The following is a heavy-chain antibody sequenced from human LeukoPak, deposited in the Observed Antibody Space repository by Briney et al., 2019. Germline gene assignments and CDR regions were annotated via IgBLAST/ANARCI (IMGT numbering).Heavy chain of an antibody. J-gene: IGHJ5*02. V-gene: IGHV4-39*01. D-gene: IGHD2-2*01. CDR1: GGSISSSSYY. Sequence: SETLSLTRTVSGGSISSSSYYWGWIRQPPGKGLEWIGSIYYSGSTYYNPSLKSRVTISVDTSKNQFSLKLSSVTAADTAVYYCARHPFVVVPAARFDPWGQGTLVTVSS. CDR2: IYYSGST. CDR3: ARHPFVVVPAARFDP.